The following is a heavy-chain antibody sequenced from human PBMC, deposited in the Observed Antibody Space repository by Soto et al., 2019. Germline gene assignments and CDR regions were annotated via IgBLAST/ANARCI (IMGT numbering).Heavy chain of an antibody. Sequence: QVQLVQSGAEVKKPGASVKVSCKASGYTFTSYGISWVRQAPGQGLEWMGWISAYNGNTNYAQKLQGRVTMTTDTSTSTAYMELRSLRSDDTAVYYCARTTYYYDSSGYPQPYYFDYWGQGTLVTVSS. CDR2: ISAYNGNT. CDR3: ARTTYYYDSSGYPQPYYFDY. J-gene: IGHJ4*02. CDR1: GYTFTSYG. D-gene: IGHD3-22*01. V-gene: IGHV1-18*01.